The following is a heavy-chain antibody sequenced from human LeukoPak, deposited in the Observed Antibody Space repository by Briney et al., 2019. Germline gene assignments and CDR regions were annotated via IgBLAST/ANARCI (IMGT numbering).Heavy chain of an antibody. Sequence: SETLSLTCAVYGGSFSGYYWSWIRQPPGKGLEWIGEINHSGSTNYNPSLKSRVTISVDTSKNQFSLKLSSVTAADTAVYYCARVGYSSVRYYYGMDVWGQGTTVTVSS. J-gene: IGHJ6*02. CDR3: ARVGYSSVRYYYGMDV. D-gene: IGHD2-15*01. CDR1: GGSFSGYY. V-gene: IGHV4-34*01. CDR2: INHSGST.